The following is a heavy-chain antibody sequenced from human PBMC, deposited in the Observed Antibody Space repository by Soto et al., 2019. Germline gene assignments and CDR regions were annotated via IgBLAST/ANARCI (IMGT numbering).Heavy chain of an antibody. CDR3: ARSSGLRYFGRELDV. Sequence: PGESLKISCKGSGYSFTSYWIGWVRQMPGKGLEWMGIIYPGDSDTRYSPSFQGQVTISADKSISTAYLQWSSLKASDTAMYYCARSSGLRYFGRELDVWGQGTTVTVSS. D-gene: IGHD3-9*01. V-gene: IGHV5-51*01. J-gene: IGHJ6*02. CDR2: IYPGDSDT. CDR1: GYSFTSYW.